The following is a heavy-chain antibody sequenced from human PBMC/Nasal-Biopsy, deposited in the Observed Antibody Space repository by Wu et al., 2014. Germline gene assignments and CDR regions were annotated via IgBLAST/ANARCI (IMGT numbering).Heavy chain of an antibody. CDR2: INHTGSA. D-gene: IGHD2-8*01. J-gene: IGHJ6*03. V-gene: IGHV4-34*01. CDR3: ARMRGHQMVYDVSSDYSYMDV. CDR1: GGSFSDYF. Sequence: TLSLTCAVYGGSFSDYFWIWVRQPPGKGLEWIGEINHTGSAKYNPSLRSRVAIPIDTSRNQFSLKVRSVTAADTATYYCARMRGHQMVYDVSSDYSYMDVWGKGTAVAVS.